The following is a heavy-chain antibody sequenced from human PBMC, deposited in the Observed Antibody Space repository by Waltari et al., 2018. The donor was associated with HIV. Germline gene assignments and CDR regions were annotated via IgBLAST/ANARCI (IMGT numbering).Heavy chain of an antibody. J-gene: IGHJ5*02. Sequence: QVQLVQSGSELKKPGASVRVSCKASGYSITSHAINWVRQAPGQGLEWMGWINTDTGNPTYAPGFTGRVVFSLDSSVSTAYLQISSLMVDDTAVYYCARTLVSSRLVRFDPWGQGTLVTVSS. CDR1: GYSITSHA. D-gene: IGHD6-6*01. CDR2: INTDTGNP. V-gene: IGHV7-4-1*02. CDR3: ARTLVSSRLVRFDP.